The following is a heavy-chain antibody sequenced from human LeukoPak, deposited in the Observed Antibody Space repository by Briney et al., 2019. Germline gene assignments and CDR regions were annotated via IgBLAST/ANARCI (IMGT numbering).Heavy chain of an antibody. CDR3: ARVQYSSGWYFDY. CDR2: ISYDGSNK. CDR1: GFTFSSYA. V-gene: IGHV3-30*04. J-gene: IGHJ4*02. D-gene: IGHD6-19*01. Sequence: GGSLRLSCAASGFTFSSYAMHWVRQAPGKGLEWVAVISYDGSNKYYADSVKGRFTISRDNSKNTLYLQMNSLRAEDTAVHYCARVQYSSGWYFDYWGQGTLVTVSS.